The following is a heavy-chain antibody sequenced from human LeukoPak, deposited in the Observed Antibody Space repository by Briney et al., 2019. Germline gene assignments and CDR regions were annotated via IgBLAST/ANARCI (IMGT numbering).Heavy chain of an antibody. CDR2: ISWNSGSI. Sequence: PGGSLRLSCAASEFTFDDYAMHWVRQAPGKGLEWVSGISWNSGSIGYADSVKGRFTISRDNAKNSLYLQMNSLRAEDTALYYCAKVGATREAYYYYGMDVWGQGTTVTVSS. D-gene: IGHD1-26*01. V-gene: IGHV3-9*01. CDR3: AKVGATREAYYYYGMDV. J-gene: IGHJ6*02. CDR1: EFTFDDYA.